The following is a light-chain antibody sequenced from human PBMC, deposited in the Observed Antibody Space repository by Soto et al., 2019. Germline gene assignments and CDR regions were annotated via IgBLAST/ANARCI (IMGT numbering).Light chain of an antibody. J-gene: IGLJ2*01. CDR3: AAWDDSLNGAV. CDR1: NSDIGDYNH. V-gene: IGLV2-11*01. CDR2: DVS. Sequence: QSALTQPRSVSGSPGQSVTISCTGTNSDIGDYNHVSWYQHHPGKAPKLLMHDVSRRPSGVPDRFSGSKSGNTASLTISGLQAEDEADYYCAAWDDSLNGAVFGGGTKLTVL.